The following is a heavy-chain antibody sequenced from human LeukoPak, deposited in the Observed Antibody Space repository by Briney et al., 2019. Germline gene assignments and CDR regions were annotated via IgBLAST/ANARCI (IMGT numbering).Heavy chain of an antibody. CDR2: IIPILGIA. D-gene: IGHD3-16*01. V-gene: IGHV1-69*04. Sequence: SVKVSWKASEGTFSSYAISWVRQAPGQGDELMGRIIPILGIANGAQKLEGRVTITADKSPSTASMELSSLRSEDTAVYYCARGHDYVALETDAFDIWGQGTMVTVSS. CDR3: ARGHDYVALETDAFDI. J-gene: IGHJ3*02. CDR1: EGTFSSYA.